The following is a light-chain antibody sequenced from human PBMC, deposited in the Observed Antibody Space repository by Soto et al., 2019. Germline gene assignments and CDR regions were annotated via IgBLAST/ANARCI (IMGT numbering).Light chain of an antibody. J-gene: IGKJ1*01. V-gene: IGKV1-39*01. Sequence: DIQLTQSPSSLSASVGDTVTITCRASQTVSRYLNWYQQKSGTAPKLLIYAASTLQSGVPSRFSGSGSGTDFTLTISSLQPEDFATYYCQQSYSTPRKFGHGTKVDSK. CDR1: QTVSRY. CDR3: QQSYSTPRK. CDR2: AAS.